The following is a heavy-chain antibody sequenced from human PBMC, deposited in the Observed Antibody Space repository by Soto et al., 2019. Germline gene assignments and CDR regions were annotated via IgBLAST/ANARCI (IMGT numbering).Heavy chain of an antibody. V-gene: IGHV3-15*01. CDR3: TTDHPEHTVAGCKNCHYFDY. D-gene: IGHD6-19*01. J-gene: IGHJ4*02. Sequence: GGSLRLSCAASGFTFSNAWMSWVRQAPGKGLEWVGRIKSKTDGGTTDYAAPVKGRFTISRDDSKNTLYLQMNSLKTEDTAVYYCTTDHPEHTVAGCKNCHYFDYWGQGTLVTVSS. CDR1: GFTFSNAW. CDR2: IKSKTDGGTT.